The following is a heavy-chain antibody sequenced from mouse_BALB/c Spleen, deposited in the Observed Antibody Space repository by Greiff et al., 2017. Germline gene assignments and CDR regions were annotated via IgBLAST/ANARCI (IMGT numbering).Heavy chain of an antibody. CDR2: IRNKATGYTT. D-gene: IGHD2-14*01. CDR3: ASVYRYAFDY. Sequence: EVQLVESGGGLVQPGGSLRLSCATSGFSFTAYYMSWVRQPPGKALEWLGFIRNKATGYTTEYSASVKGRFTISRDNSQSILYLQMTTLRAEDIATYYCASVYRYAFDYWGQGTTLTVSS. CDR1: GFSFTAYY. V-gene: IGHV7-3*02. J-gene: IGHJ2*01.